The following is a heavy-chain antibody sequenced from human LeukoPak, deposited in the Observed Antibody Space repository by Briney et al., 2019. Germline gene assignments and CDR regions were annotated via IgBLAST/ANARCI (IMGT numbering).Heavy chain of an antibody. D-gene: IGHD3-9*01. J-gene: IGHJ4*02. CDR1: GFTFSNYG. CDR2: VWSDGNTK. V-gene: IGHV3-33*01. CDR3: ARGHYYTDMLTNYWVRYFDY. Sequence: GGSLRLSCAASGFTFSNYGMHWVRQAPGKGLEWVAVVWSDGNTKNYADSVKGRFTISRDNSKNTVYMEVNSLRAEDTAVYYCARGHYYTDMLTNYWVRYFDYWSQGTLVTVSS.